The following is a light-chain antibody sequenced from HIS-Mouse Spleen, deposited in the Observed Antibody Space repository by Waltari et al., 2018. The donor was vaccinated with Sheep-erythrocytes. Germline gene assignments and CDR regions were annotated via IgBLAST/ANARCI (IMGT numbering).Light chain of an antibody. CDR3: QQYYSTLT. CDR1: QSVLYSSNNKNY. V-gene: IGKV4-1*01. Sequence: DIVMTQSPDSLAVSLGERATSNCKSSQSVLYSSNNKNYLAWYQQKPGQPPKLLIYWASTRESGVPDRFSGSGSGTDLTLTISSLQAEDVAVYYCQQYYSTLTFGGGTKVEIK. CDR2: WAS. J-gene: IGKJ4*01.